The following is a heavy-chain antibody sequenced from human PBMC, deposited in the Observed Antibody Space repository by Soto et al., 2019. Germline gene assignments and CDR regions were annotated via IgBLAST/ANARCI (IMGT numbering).Heavy chain of an antibody. D-gene: IGHD6-13*01. Sequence: PAGSLRLSCAASGFTFSSYAMSWVLQAPGKGLEWVSAISGSGGSPYYADSVKGRFTISRDNSKNTLYLQMNSLRAEDTAVYYCAKEASSSWSHFDYWGQGTLVTVSS. J-gene: IGHJ4*02. CDR3: AKEASSSWSHFDY. V-gene: IGHV3-23*01. CDR1: GFTFSSYA. CDR2: ISGSGGSP.